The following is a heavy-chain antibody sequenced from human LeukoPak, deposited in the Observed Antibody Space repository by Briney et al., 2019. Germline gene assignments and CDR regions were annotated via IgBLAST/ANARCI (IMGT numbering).Heavy chain of an antibody. Sequence: GASVKVSCKASGYTFTGYYMHWVRQAPGQGLEWMGWINPKSGGTNYAQKFQGRVTMTRDTSISTAYMELSRLRSDDTAVYYCARDGCSSTSCYLSPPNWFDPWGQGTLVTVSS. CDR2: INPKSGGT. CDR1: GYTFTGYY. CDR3: ARDGCSSTSCYLSPPNWFDP. V-gene: IGHV1-2*02. D-gene: IGHD2-2*01. J-gene: IGHJ5*02.